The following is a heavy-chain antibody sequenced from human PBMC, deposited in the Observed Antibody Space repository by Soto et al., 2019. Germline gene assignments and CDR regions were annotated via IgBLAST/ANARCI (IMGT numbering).Heavy chain of an antibody. Sequence: QVQLVQSGAEVKKPGASVMVSCQASGYTFTGYYMHWVRQAPGQGLEWMGWINPNSGGTNYAQKFQGRVTMTRDTSISTAYMELSRLRSDDTAVYYCARVYGSGSYDFDYWGQGILVTVSS. V-gene: IGHV1-2*02. CDR2: INPNSGGT. CDR3: ARVYGSGSYDFDY. J-gene: IGHJ4*02. CDR1: GYTFTGYY. D-gene: IGHD3-10*01.